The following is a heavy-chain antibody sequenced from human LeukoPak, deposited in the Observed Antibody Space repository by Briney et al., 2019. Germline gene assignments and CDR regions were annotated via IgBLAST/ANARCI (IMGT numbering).Heavy chain of an antibody. CDR1: GFIFSSHG. J-gene: IGHJ4*02. D-gene: IGHD1-1*01. V-gene: IGHV3-23*01. Sequence: GGSLRLSCAASGFIFSSHGMNWVRQAPGKGLEWVSGISPSGDITYYADSVKGRFTISRDNSKNTVYLQMDSLRFEDAAVYYCAQGLAYIRFDNWGQGTLVTVSS. CDR2: ISPSGDIT. CDR3: AQGLAYIRFDN.